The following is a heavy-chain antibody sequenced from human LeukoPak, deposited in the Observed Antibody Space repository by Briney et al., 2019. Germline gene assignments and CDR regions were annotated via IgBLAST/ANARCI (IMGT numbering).Heavy chain of an antibody. V-gene: IGHV1-2*02. D-gene: IGHD6-19*01. J-gene: IGHJ3*02. CDR3: ADIAVAGLNAFDI. CDR1: GYTFTVYY. CDR2: INPNSGGT. Sequence: ASVNVSCKASGYTFTVYYMHWVRQAPGQGLEWMGWINPNSGGTNYAQKFQGRVTMTRDTSISTAYMELSRLRSDDTAVYYCADIAVAGLNAFDIWGQGTMVTVSS.